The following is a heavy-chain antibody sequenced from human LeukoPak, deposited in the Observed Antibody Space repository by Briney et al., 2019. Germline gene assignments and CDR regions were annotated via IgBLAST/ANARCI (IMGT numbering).Heavy chain of an antibody. V-gene: IGHV4-4*07. J-gene: IGHJ3*02. D-gene: IGHD2-2*01. CDR3: ARDRGYCSSTSCHGDAFDI. CDR2: FYTSGST. CDR1: GGSISSYY. Sequence: PSETLSLTCTVSGGSISSYYWSWIRQPARKGLEWIGRFYTSGSTNYNPSLKSRVTMSVDTSKNQFSLKLSSVTAADTAVYYCARDRGYCSSTSCHGDAFDIWGQGTMVTVSS.